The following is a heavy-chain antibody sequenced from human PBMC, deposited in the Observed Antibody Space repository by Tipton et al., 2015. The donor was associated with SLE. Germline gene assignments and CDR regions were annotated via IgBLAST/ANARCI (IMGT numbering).Heavy chain of an antibody. J-gene: IGHJ3*02. CDR3: AKRGSTRDAFDI. CDR1: GGSFSGYY. D-gene: IGHD2-2*01. CDR2: INHSGST. Sequence: TLSLTCAVYGGSFSGYYWSWIRQPPGKGLEWIGEINHSGSTNYNPSLKSRVTISVDTSKNQFSLKLSSVTAADTAVYYCAKRGSTRDAFDIWGQGTMVTVSS. V-gene: IGHV4-34*01.